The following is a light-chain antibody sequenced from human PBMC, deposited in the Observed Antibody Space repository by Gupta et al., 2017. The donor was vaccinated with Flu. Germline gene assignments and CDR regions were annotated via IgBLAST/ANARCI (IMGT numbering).Light chain of an antibody. CDR2: GQN. CDR1: GLRAFY. J-gene: IGLJ2*01. V-gene: IGLV3-19*01. Sequence: SSELTQDPTVSVALGQTVRITCRGDGLRAFYASWYMQRPGQAPILVLYGQNNRPSGIPDRFSGSTLVDSASLTITGAQAEDEADYYCCSRDIISTQVVFGGGTKVTAL. CDR3: CSRDIISTQVV.